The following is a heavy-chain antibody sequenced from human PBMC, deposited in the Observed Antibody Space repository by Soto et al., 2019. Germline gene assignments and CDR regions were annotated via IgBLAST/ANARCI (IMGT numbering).Heavy chain of an antibody. Sequence: GGSLRLSCAASGFTFSSYWMSWVRQAPGKGLEWVANIKQDGSEKYYVDSVKGRFTISRDNAKNSLYLQMNSLRAEDTAVYYCARGSRNYYDSSGPGFWGQGTLVTVYS. CDR3: ARGSRNYYDSSGPGF. CDR1: GFTFSSYW. D-gene: IGHD3-22*01. J-gene: IGHJ4*02. CDR2: IKQDGSEK. V-gene: IGHV3-7*01.